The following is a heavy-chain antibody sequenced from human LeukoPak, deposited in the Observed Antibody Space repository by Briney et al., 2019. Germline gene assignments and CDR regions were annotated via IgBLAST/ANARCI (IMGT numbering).Heavy chain of an antibody. CDR2: ISPNSGGT. V-gene: IGHV1-2*02. CDR1: GYTFTGYY. D-gene: IGHD2-8*01. Sequence: ASVKVSCKASGYTFTGYYIHWVRRAPGQGLEWMGWISPNSGGTSYAQKFQGRVTMTRDMSISTAYMELSSLRSDDTAMYYCAVVLMGVTTDYWGQGTLVTVSS. CDR3: AVVLMGVTTDY. J-gene: IGHJ4*02.